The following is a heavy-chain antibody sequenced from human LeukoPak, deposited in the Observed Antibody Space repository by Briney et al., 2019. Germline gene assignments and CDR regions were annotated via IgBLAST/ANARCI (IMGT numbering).Heavy chain of an antibody. CDR3: ARRRDLYSGSYYPFDC. CDR2: IY. D-gene: IGHD1-26*01. CDR1: GYRFTNYW. Sequence: GESLKISCKGSGYRFTNYWIGWVRQMPGKGLEWMGIIYSPSFQGQVTISADKSISTAYLQWSSLKASDTAMYYCARRRDLYSGSYYPFDCWGQGTLVTVSS. V-gene: IGHV5-51*01. J-gene: IGHJ4*02.